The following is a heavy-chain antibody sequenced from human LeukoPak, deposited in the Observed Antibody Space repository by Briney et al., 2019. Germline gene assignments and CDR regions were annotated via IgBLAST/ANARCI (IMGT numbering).Heavy chain of an antibody. D-gene: IGHD6-19*01. CDR1: GYTFTGYY. CDR3: ARGSSGWYVGYFDY. J-gene: IGHJ4*02. CDR2: INPNSGGT. Sequence: GASVKVSCKASGYTFTGYYMHWVRQAPGQGLEWMGWINPNSGGTNYAQKFQGRVTMTRDTSISTAYMELSRLRSDDTAVYYCARGSSGWYVGYFDYWGQGTLVTVSS. V-gene: IGHV1-2*02.